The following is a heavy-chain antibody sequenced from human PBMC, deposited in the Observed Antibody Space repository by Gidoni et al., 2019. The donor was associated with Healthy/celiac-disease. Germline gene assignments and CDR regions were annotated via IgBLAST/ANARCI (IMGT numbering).Heavy chain of an antibody. CDR1: GGSFSGYY. CDR2: IHHSGNT. Sequence: QVQLQQWRAGLLQPSDPLSLTCAVSGGSFSGYYWSWIRKPPVKGLEWIGEIHHSGNTNYNPSLKSRVTISVDTSNNQFSLNLTSVTAADTAVYYCARRLYGDPPRYWGQGTLVTVSS. V-gene: IGHV4-34*01. D-gene: IGHD4-17*01. CDR3: ARRLYGDPPRY. J-gene: IGHJ4*02.